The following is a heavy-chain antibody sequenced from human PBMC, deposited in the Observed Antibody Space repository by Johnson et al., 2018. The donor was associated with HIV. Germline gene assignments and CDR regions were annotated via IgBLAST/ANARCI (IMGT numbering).Heavy chain of an antibody. V-gene: IGHV3-20*04. CDR3: ARSIMGAGPFDI. CDR1: GFKLYEYD. Sequence: MLLVESGGGLVKPGGSLTISCVASGFKLYEYDVSWVRLVPGKGVEWVSGITLSGGGTSHSDSVKGRFIISRDNAKDSLYLQMNSLRAEDTAVYYCARSIMGAGPFDIWGQGTMVSVSS. J-gene: IGHJ3*02. CDR2: ITLSGGGT.